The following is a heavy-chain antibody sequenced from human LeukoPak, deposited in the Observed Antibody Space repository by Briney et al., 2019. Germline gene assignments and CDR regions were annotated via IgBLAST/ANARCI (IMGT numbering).Heavy chain of an antibody. V-gene: IGHV3-48*01. CDR1: GFTFSSYS. J-gene: IGHJ4*02. CDR2: ISSSSSAI. Sequence: GGSLRLSCAASGFTFSSYSMNWVRQAPGKGLEWVSYISSSSSAIYYADSVKGRFTISRDDAKNSLYLQMNSLRVEDTAVYYCARGAGIVGADFDYWGQGTLVTVSS. D-gene: IGHD1-26*01. CDR3: ARGAGIVGADFDY.